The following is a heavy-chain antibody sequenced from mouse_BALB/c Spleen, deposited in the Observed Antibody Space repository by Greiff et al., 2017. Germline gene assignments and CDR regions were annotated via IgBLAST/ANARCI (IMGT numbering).Heavy chain of an antibody. D-gene: IGHD1-1*01. CDR1: GFSLTSYG. CDR2: IWSGGST. Sequence: VQLQQSGPGLVQPSQSLSITCTVSGFSLTSYGVHWVRQSPGKGLEWLGVIWSGGSTDYNAAFISRLSISKDNSKSQVFFKMNSLQANDTAIYYCARNYGGNHLAYWGQGTLVTVSA. CDR3: ARNYGGNHLAY. J-gene: IGHJ3*01. V-gene: IGHV2-2*02.